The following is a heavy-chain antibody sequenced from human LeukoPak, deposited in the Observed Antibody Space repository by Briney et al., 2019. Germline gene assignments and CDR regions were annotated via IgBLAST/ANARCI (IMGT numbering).Heavy chain of an antibody. Sequence: SETLSLTCAVSGGSISSGGYPWSWIRQPPGKGLEWIGYIYHSGSTYYNPSLKSRVTISVDRSKNQFSLKLSSVTAADTAVYYCARVYWNYIDYWGQGTLVTVSS. CDR1: GGSISSGGYP. CDR3: ARVYWNYIDY. J-gene: IGHJ4*02. D-gene: IGHD2-8*02. CDR2: IYHSGST. V-gene: IGHV4-30-2*01.